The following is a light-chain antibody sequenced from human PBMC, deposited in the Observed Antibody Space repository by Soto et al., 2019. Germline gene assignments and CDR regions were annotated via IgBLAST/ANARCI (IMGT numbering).Light chain of an antibody. CDR3: QQYNTWPPYT. CDR1: QSVSSN. Sequence: EIVMTQSPATLSVSPGERAILSCRASQSVSSNLAWYQQKPGQAPRLLIYGASTRATGIPARFSGSGSGTEFTLTIRSLQSEDFAVYYCQQYNTWPPYTFGQGTELEIK. V-gene: IGKV3-15*01. J-gene: IGKJ2*01. CDR2: GAS.